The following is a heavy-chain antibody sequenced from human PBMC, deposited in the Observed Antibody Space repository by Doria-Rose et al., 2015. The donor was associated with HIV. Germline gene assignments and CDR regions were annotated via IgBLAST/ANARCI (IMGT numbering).Heavy chain of an antibody. CDR3: ARIKSSRWYHKYYFDF. CDR1: GVSLSSPGMG. V-gene: IGHV2-26*01. J-gene: IGHJ4*02. CDR2: IFSDDER. D-gene: IGHD6-13*01. Sequence: QVTLKESGPVLVKPTETLALTCTVSGVSLSSPGMGVSWIRQPPGKALEWLANIFSDDERSYKTALKSRLTISRGPSKSQVVITMTDMDPVDTATYYCARIKSSRWYHKYYFDFWGQGTLVIVSA.